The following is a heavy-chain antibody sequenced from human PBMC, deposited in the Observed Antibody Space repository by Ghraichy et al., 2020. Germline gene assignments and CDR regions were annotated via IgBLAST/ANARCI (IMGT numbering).Heavy chain of an antibody. D-gene: IGHD6-13*01. CDR1: GGSFSGYY. J-gene: IGHJ4*02. CDR3: ARGLRGIADY. V-gene: IGHV4-34*01. CDR2: INHSGST. Sequence: SETLSLTCAVYGGSFSGYYWSWIRQPPGKGLEWIGEINHSGSTNYNPSLKSRVTISVDTSKNQFSLKLSSVTAADTAVYYCARGLRGIADYWGQGTLVTVSS.